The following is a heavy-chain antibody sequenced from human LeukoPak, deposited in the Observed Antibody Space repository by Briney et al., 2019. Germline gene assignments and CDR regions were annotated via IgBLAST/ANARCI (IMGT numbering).Heavy chain of an antibody. D-gene: IGHD5-24*01. J-gene: IGHJ4*02. Sequence: KVSCKASGYTFTSYWIGWVRQMPGKGLEWMGIIYPGDSDTRYSPSFQGQVTISADKSISTAYLQWSSLKASDTAMYYCATIEDNRTFDYWGQGTLVTSPQ. CDR1: GYTFTSYW. CDR3: ATIEDNRTFDY. CDR2: IYPGDSDT. V-gene: IGHV5-51*01.